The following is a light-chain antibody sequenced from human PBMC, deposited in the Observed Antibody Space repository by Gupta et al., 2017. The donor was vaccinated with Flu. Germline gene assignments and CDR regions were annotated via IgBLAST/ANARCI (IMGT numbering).Light chain of an antibody. J-gene: IGKJ1*01. Sequence: DIQMTQSPSYLSASIGDRVTITCRASEGIGTWLVWYQQKSGQAPRLLMYTASTLQGRVPSRFSGDGSGTHFTLTITNLQPEDFATYYCQQTDKFPQTFGPGTRVDFK. CDR3: QQTDKFPQT. CDR1: EGIGTW. V-gene: IGKV1-12*01. CDR2: TAS.